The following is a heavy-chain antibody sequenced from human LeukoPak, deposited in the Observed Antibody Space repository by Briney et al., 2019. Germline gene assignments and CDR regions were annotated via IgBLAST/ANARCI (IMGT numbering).Heavy chain of an antibody. CDR1: GVSFSGYY. D-gene: IGHD1-26*01. J-gene: IGHJ4*02. CDR2: INHSGST. CDR3: ARRFRRGSYYVWDEYFDY. V-gene: IGHV4-34*01. Sequence: SETLSLTCAVYGVSFSGYYWSWIRQPPGKGLEWIGEINHSGSTNHNPSLKSRVTISVDTSKNQFSLKLSSVTAADTAVYYCARRFRRGSYYVWDEYFDYWGQGTLVTVSS.